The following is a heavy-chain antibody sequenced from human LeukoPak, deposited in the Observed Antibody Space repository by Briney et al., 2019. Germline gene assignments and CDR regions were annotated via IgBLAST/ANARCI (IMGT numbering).Heavy chain of an antibody. V-gene: IGHV4-4*07. D-gene: IGHD1-7*01. Sequence: TSETLSLTCTVSGGSISSYYWSWIRQPAGKGLEWIGRIFTSGAAFYNPSLKSRVTMSIATSKAQFSLRLSSVTAADTAVYYCARVHWNYDGLAWFDPWGQGTLVIVSS. CDR2: IFTSGAA. CDR3: ARVHWNYDGLAWFDP. J-gene: IGHJ5*02. CDR1: GGSISSYY.